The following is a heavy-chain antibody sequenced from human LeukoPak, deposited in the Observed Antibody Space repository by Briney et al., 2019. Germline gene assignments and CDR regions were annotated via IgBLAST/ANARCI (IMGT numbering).Heavy chain of an antibody. CDR1: GFTFSDYY. CDR2: ISSSGSTI. D-gene: IGHD4-23*01. CDR3: ARERDGGNPPLAFDI. Sequence: GGSLRLSCAASGFTFSDYYMSWIRQAPGKGLEWVSYISSSGSTIYYADSVKGRFTISRDNAKNSLYLQMNSLRAEDTAVYYCARERDGGNPPLAFDIWGQGTMVTVSS. V-gene: IGHV3-11*04. J-gene: IGHJ3*02.